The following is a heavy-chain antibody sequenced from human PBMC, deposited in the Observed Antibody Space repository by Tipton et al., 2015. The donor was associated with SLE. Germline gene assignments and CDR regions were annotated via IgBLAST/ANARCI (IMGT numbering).Heavy chain of an antibody. V-gene: IGHV4-34*01. CDR3: ARRGAAATFDY. Sequence: TLSLTCAVYGGSFSGYYWSWIRQPPGKGLEWIGEINHSGGTNYNPSLKSRVTISVDTSKNQFSLKLGSVTAADTSVYYCARRGAAATFDYWGQGTLVTVSS. D-gene: IGHD6-13*01. CDR1: GGSFSGYY. J-gene: IGHJ4*02. CDR2: INHSGGT.